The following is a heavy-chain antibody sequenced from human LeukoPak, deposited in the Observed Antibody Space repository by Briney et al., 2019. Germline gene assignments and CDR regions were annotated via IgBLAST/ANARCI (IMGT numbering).Heavy chain of an antibody. D-gene: IGHD6-13*01. J-gene: IGHJ4*02. CDR3: ARGQSSDS. V-gene: IGHV4-39*01. CDR1: GGSISSSSYS. Sequence: PSETLSLTCTVSGGSISSSSYSWGWIRQPPGKGLEWISGIYYSASTYYNAYPKSRVTISIATSKNQFSLKLRSVTSADTAVYYCARGQSSDSWGQGTLVTVSS. CDR2: IYYSAST.